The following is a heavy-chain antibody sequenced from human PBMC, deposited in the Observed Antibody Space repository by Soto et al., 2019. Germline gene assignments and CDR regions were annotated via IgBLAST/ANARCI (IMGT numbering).Heavy chain of an antibody. CDR2: IYYSGST. J-gene: IGHJ3*02. CDR1: GGSISSGDYY. V-gene: IGHV4-30-4*01. Sequence: TLSLTCTVSGGSISSGDYYGSWIRQPPGKGMEWIGYIYYSGSTYYNPSLKSRVTISVDTSKNQFSLKLSSVTAADTAVYYCASPLLWFEEQGAFDTWSQGTMFTVPS. CDR3: ASPLLWFEEQGAFDT. D-gene: IGHD3-10*01.